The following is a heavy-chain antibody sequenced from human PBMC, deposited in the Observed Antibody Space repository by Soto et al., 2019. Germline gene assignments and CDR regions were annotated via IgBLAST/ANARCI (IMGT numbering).Heavy chain of an antibody. CDR2: IKSNAYGATT. V-gene: IGHV3-15*01. CDR1: GFTFSNAW. D-gene: IGHD2-15*01. Sequence: EVQLVESGGGLVKPGASLRLSCAASGFTFSNAWMNWVRQGPGKGLEWVGRIKSNAYGATTDYAAPVKGRFTISSDDSRDTLYLQMTSLKTEDTAVYYCTTTLGYCRTSCPWGQGSLVTVSS. CDR3: TTTLGYCRTSCP. J-gene: IGHJ5*02.